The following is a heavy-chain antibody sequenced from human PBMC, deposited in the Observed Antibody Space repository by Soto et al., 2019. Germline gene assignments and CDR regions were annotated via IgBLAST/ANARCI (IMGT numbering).Heavy chain of an antibody. CDR2: IYYSGST. J-gene: IGHJ6*02. Sequence: SETLSLTCTVSGGSVSSGSYYWSWIRQPPGKGPEWIGYIYYSGSTNYNPSLKSRVTISVDTSKNQFSLKLSSVTAADTAVYYCARDGGGYDFWSGRPGDGMDVWGQGTTVTVSS. CDR1: GGSVSSGSYY. CDR3: ARDGGGYDFWSGRPGDGMDV. D-gene: IGHD3-3*01. V-gene: IGHV4-61*01.